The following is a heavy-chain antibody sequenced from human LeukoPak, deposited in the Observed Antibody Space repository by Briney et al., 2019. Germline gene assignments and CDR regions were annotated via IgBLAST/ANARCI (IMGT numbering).Heavy chain of an antibody. Sequence: GRSLRLSCAASGFTFSTYGMHWVRQAPGKGLEWVAVISFDGSNKFYADSVKGRSTISRDNSNNTVYLQMNSLRPEDTAVYYCANGHNWGQGALVTVSS. CDR1: GFTFSTYG. V-gene: IGHV3-30*18. CDR2: ISFDGSNK. CDR3: ANGHN. J-gene: IGHJ4*02. D-gene: IGHD5-24*01.